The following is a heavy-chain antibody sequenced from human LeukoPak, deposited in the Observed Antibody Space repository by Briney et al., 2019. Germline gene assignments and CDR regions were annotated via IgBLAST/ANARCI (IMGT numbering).Heavy chain of an antibody. J-gene: IGHJ4*02. D-gene: IGHD3-10*01. CDR1: GFSLSGSA. Sequence: SVKVSCKTSGFSLSGSAVQWARQARGQGLEWLGWIIVDSGKTQSLKKLQERITLTRDMSTNTAYMELSGLTPEDTAVYYCATDSTPLVRGLIIAFAYWGQGTQVTVSS. V-gene: IGHV1-58*01. CDR2: IIVDSGKT. CDR3: ATDSTPLVRGLIIAFAY.